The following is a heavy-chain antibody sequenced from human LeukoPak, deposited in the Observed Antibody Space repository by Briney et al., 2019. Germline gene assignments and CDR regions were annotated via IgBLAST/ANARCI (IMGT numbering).Heavy chain of an antibody. D-gene: IGHD1-26*01. Sequence: GGPLRLSCAASGFTVSSNYMSWVRQAPGKGLEWVSVIYSGGSTYYAGSVKGRFTISRDNSKNTLYLQMNSLRAEDTAVYYCARDRSYSGGYFDYWGQGTLVTVSS. CDR2: IYSGGST. CDR1: GFTVSSNY. V-gene: IGHV3-53*01. J-gene: IGHJ4*02. CDR3: ARDRSYSGGYFDY.